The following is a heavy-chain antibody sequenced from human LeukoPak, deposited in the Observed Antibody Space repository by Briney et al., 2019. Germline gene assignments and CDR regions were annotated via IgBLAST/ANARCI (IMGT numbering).Heavy chain of an antibody. CDR1: GYTFTPYY. CDR2: INPNSGDT. CDR3: AREGYCSGGSCYSGVYYYYGMDV. D-gene: IGHD2-15*01. Sequence: ASVKVSCKASGYTFTPYYIHWVRQAPGQGLEWMGRINPNSGDTNYAQKFQGRVTMTRDTSISTAYMELSRLRSDDTAVYYCAREGYCSGGSCYSGVYYYYGMDVWGQGTTVTVSS. J-gene: IGHJ6*02. V-gene: IGHV1-2*06.